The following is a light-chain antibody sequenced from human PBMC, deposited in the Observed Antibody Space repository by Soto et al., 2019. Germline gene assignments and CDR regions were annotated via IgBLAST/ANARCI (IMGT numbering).Light chain of an antibody. V-gene: IGKV3-15*01. Sequence: SQSAATLSVSTGERVTLSCRASQSVSSNLAWFQQKPGQAPRLLIYGTSTRSTGIPARFSGSGSGTEFTLTISSLQSEDFAVYYCQQYNNWPRTFGQGTKV. CDR1: QSVSSN. CDR2: GTS. J-gene: IGKJ1*01. CDR3: QQYNNWPRT.